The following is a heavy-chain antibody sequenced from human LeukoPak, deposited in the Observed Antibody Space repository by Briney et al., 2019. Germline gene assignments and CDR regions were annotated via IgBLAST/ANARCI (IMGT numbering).Heavy chain of an antibody. CDR3: ATIRSYDSTSSDF. V-gene: IGHV3-30*02. CDR2: MRFDGSLK. CDR1: GFTIGSYG. Sequence: GGSLRLSCAVSGFTIGSYGMHWVRQAPGKGLEWVAFMRFDGSLKHYADSVKGRFTISRDNSKNTLYLQLNSLRAEDTAVYYCATIRSYDSTSSDFWGQGTLVTVSS. D-gene: IGHD3-22*01. J-gene: IGHJ4*02.